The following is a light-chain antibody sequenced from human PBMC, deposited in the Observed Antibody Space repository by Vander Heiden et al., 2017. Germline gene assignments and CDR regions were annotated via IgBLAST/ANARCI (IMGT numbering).Light chain of an antibody. CDR1: QRVSSN. J-gene: IGKJ4*01. CDR3: QQYNNWPLT. Sequence: EVVMTQSPATLSVSPGERATLSCRASQRVSSNLAWYQQKPGQAPRLLIYGASTRATGIPAKFSGSGCGTEFTLTISSLQSEDFAVYYCQQYNNWPLTFGGGTKVEIK. V-gene: IGKV3-15*01. CDR2: GAS.